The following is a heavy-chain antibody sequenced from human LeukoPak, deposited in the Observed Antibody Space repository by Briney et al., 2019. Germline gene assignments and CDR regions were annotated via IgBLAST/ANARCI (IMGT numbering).Heavy chain of an antibody. V-gene: IGHV4-38-2*01. D-gene: IGHD3-22*01. J-gene: IGHJ4*02. Sequence: SETLSLTCAVSGYSISSGYYWGWIRQPPGKGLEWIGSIYQSGGTYYTPSLVSRVTISVDTSKNQFSLKLNSVTAADTAVYYCARHRTSSAYYNYFDYWGQGTLVTVSS. CDR2: IYQSGGT. CDR3: ARHRTSSAYYNYFDY. CDR1: GYSISSGYY.